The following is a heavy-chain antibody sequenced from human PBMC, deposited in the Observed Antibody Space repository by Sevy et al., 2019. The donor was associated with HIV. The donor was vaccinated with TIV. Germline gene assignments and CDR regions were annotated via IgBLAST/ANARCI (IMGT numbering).Heavy chain of an antibody. CDR1: GFTFSSYG. D-gene: IGHD1-26*01. CDR3: AKGREQGYYYGMDV. V-gene: IGHV3-30*02. CDR2: IRYDGNKK. J-gene: IGHJ6*02. Sequence: GGSLRLSCAASGFTFSSYGMHWVRQAPGKGLEWVAFIRYDGNKKYYTGSVKGRFTISRDNSKKTLYLKMNSLRAEDTAVYYCAKGREQGYYYGMDVWGQGTTVTVSS.